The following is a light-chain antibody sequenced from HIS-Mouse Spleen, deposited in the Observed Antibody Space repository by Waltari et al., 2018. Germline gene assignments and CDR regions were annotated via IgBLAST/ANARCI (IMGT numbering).Light chain of an antibody. CDR2: DVS. Sequence: QSALTQPRSVSGSPGQSVTISCTGTSSDVGGYNYVSWYQQHPGKAPKFMIYDVSKRTSWVPDRFSGSKSGNTASLTISGLQAEDEADYYCCSYAGSYTLVFGGGTKLTVL. J-gene: IGLJ2*01. V-gene: IGLV2-11*01. CDR1: SSDVGGYNY. CDR3: CSYAGSYTLV.